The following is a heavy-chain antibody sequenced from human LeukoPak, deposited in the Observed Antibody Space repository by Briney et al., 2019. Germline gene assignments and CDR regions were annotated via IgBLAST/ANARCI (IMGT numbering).Heavy chain of an antibody. CDR1: GFTLSNYA. CDR2: ISGTGGTT. V-gene: IGHV3-23*01. Sequence: PGGSLRLSCATSGFTLSNYAMSWVRQAPGKGLEWVAAISGTGGTTYYADSVKGRFTISRDNSKNTVSLEMNSLRAEDTAVYYCAKKHFPTSGWIDSWGQGTLVTVSS. CDR3: AKKHFPTSGWIDS. D-gene: IGHD6-19*01. J-gene: IGHJ4*02.